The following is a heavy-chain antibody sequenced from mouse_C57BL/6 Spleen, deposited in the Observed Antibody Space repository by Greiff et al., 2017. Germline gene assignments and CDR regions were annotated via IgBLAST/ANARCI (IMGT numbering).Heavy chain of an antibody. V-gene: IGHV1-18*01. J-gene: IGHJ1*03. D-gene: IGHD1-2*01. Sequence: EVKLQESGPELVKPGASVKIPCKASGYTFTDYNMDWVKQSHGKSLEWIGDINPNNGGTIYNQKFKGKATLTVDKSSSTAYMELRSLTSEDTAVYYCARSRILRRWYFDVWGTGTTVTVSS. CDR1: GYTFTDYN. CDR2: INPNNGGT. CDR3: ARSRILRRWYFDV.